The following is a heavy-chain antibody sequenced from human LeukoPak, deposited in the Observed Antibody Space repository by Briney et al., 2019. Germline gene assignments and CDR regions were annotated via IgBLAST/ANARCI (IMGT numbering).Heavy chain of an antibody. Sequence: SETLSLTCTVSGGSISSYYWSWIRQPAGKGLEWIGSIYHSGSTYYNPSLKSRVTISVDTSKNQFSLKLSSVTAADTAVYYCARVGYSSSSGDDYWGQGTLVTVSS. V-gene: IGHV4-4*07. CDR1: GGSISSYY. CDR2: IYHSGST. J-gene: IGHJ4*02. D-gene: IGHD6-6*01. CDR3: ARVGYSSSSGDDY.